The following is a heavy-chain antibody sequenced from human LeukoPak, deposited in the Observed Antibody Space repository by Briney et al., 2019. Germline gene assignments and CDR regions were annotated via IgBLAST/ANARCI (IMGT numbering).Heavy chain of an antibody. CDR3: ARDGDYYDSSGYPDY. J-gene: IGHJ4*02. CDR2: ISAFNGNT. CDR1: GYTFTSYG. Sequence: GASVKVSCKASGYTFTSYGISWVRQAPGQGLEWMGWISAFNGNTNYAQKLRGRVTMTTDTSTSTAYMELRSLRSDDTAVYYCARDGDYYDSSGYPDYWSQGTLVTVSS. V-gene: IGHV1-18*01. D-gene: IGHD3-22*01.